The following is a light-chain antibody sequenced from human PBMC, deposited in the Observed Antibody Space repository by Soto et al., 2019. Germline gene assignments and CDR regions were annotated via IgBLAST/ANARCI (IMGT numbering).Light chain of an antibody. CDR3: QSYDTALGGSYV. CDR2: DDI. J-gene: IGLJ1*01. V-gene: IGLV1-40*01. Sequence: QSLLTQPPSVSGAPGQRVTISCTGSSSNIGAGYDVHWYQQRPGTAPRLLISDDINRPSGVPDRFSGSKSGTSASLAITGFQADDEADYYCQSYDTALGGSYVFGSGTKLTVL. CDR1: SSNIGAGYD.